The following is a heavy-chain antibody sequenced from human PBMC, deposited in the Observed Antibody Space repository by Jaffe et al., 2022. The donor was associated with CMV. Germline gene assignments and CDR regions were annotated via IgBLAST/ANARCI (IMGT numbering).Heavy chain of an antibody. J-gene: IGHJ6*03. D-gene: IGHD1-26*01. CDR1: GFTFNNYD. CDR3: ARVPGSESGAYSLYYYYYYMDV. V-gene: IGHV3-48*03. Sequence: DVELVESGGGLVQPGGSLRLSCAASGFTFNNYDMNWVRQAPGKGLEWVSYISNGGDISYADSVQGRFTISRDNAKNSLYLQMNSLRVEDTAVYYCARVPGSESGAYSLYYYYYYMDVWGKGTTVTVSS. CDR2: ISNGGDI.